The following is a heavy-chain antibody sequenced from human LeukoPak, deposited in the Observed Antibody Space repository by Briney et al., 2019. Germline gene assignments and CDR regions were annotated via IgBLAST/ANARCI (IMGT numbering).Heavy chain of an antibody. CDR2: IIPIFGTA. Sequence: ASVKVSCKASGGTFSSYAISWVRQAPGQGLEWMGGIIPIFGTANYAQKFQGRVTITADESTSTAYMELSSLRSEDTAVYYCARDTVTTLSRYYYGVDVWGQGTTVTVSS. J-gene: IGHJ6*02. V-gene: IGHV1-69*01. CDR3: ARDTVTTLSRYYYGVDV. CDR1: GGTFSSYA. D-gene: IGHD4-17*01.